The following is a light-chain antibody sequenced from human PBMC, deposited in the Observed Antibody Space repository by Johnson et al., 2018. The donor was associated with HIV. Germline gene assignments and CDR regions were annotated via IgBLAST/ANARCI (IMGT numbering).Light chain of an antibody. CDR1: SSNIGNNY. Sequence: QSVLTQPPSVSAAPGQKVTISCSGSSSNIGNNYVSWYQQLPGTAPKLLIYDNNKRPSGIPDRISGSKSCTSATLGITGLQTGDEADYYCGTWDTRLSAGHVFGTGTKVTVL. J-gene: IGLJ1*01. CDR2: DNN. V-gene: IGLV1-51*01. CDR3: GTWDTRLSAGHV.